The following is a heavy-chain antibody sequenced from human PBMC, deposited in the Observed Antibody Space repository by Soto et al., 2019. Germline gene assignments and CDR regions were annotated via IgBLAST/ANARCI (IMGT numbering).Heavy chain of an antibody. CDR2: IYWDDDK. D-gene: IGHD3-10*01. CDR1: GFSLSTSGVG. J-gene: IGHJ4*02. CDR3: AHSRIMVLGVMILHYFDY. Sequence: QITLKESGPTLVKPTQTLTLTCTFSGFSLSTSGVGVGWIRQPPGKALEWLALIYWDDDKRYSPSLKSRLTITKDTSKNQVVLTMTNMDPVDTATYYWAHSRIMVLGVMILHYFDYCGQGTLVTVSS. V-gene: IGHV2-5*02.